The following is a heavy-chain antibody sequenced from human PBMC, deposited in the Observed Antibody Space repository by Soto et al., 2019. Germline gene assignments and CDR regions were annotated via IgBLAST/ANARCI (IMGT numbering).Heavy chain of an antibody. V-gene: IGHV4-4*02. Sequence: QVQLQESGPGLVKPSGTLSLTCAVSGGSFTSNNWWTWVRQPPGQGLEWIGEIYRTGSTNYNPSLKCRVTISLDKSENQFSLKVTSLTAADTAVYSCASRDPGTSVDYWGQGTLVTVSS. J-gene: IGHJ4*02. CDR2: IYRTGST. D-gene: IGHD1-7*01. CDR3: ASRDPGTSVDY. CDR1: GGSFTSNNW.